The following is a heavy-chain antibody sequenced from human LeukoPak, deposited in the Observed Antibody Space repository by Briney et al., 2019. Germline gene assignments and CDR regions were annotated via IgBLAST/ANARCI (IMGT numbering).Heavy chain of an antibody. V-gene: IGHV3-23*01. CDR1: GFTFSSHA. Sequence: GGSLRLSCAASGFTFSSHAMGWVRQAPGKGLEWVSSITGSGGSTYYGDSVKGRVTISRDNSKNTLYLQMNSLRAEDTAVYYCAKDGGGSLEWLPPMDIWGQGTTVTVSS. CDR2: ITGSGGST. CDR3: AKDGGGSLEWLPPMDI. D-gene: IGHD3-3*01. J-gene: IGHJ6*02.